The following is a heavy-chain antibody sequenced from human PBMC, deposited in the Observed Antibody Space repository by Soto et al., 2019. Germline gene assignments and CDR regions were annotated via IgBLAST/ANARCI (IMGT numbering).Heavy chain of an antibody. V-gene: IGHV1-18*01. D-gene: IGHD5-12*01. CDR3: ARHHRPTKSGNGFGP. J-gene: IGHJ5*02. Sequence: QVHLVQSGVEVKTPGASVKVSCQASGYTFFTYDISWVRQAPGQGLEWMGWISTYSGDTKYAQKFQGRVTMTTDTSTTTAYLELGSLRSDDTAVYYFARHHRPTKSGNGFGPLGQGNLVTVSS. CDR1: GYTFFTYD. CDR2: ISTYSGDT.